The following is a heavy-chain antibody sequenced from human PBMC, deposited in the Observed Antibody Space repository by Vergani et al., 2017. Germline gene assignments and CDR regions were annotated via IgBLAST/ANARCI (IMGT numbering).Heavy chain of an antibody. J-gene: IGHJ6*02. Sequence: QVQLQESGPGLVKPSETLTLTCDVSDSSIMTNPYWGWFRQSPGKGLEWIGCIHHSGDTHYNSSLKSRVSISIVSSSKFSLSLTPVTAADTSIYSCARHRGSGCFFPSSYFYGMDVWGHGTTGTVSS. CDR2: IHHSGDT. CDR1: DSSIMTNPY. V-gene: IGHV4-38-2*01. CDR3: ARHRGSGCFFPSSYFYGMDV. D-gene: IGHD3-10*01.